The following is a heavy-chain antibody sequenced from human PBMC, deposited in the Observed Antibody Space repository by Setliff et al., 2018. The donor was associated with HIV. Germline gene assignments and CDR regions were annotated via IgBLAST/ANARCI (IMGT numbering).Heavy chain of an antibody. D-gene: IGHD3-10*01. Sequence: PSETLSLTCTVSGGSISSSDYYWSWIRQPPGKGLEWIGYIYYSGSTYYNPSLKSRVTISLDTSKSQFSLKLSSVTAADTAVYYCARDPKISMVRGVMIWGQGTLVTVSS. J-gene: IGHJ4*02. V-gene: IGHV4-30-4*08. CDR2: IYYSGST. CDR1: GGSISSSDYY. CDR3: ARDPKISMVRGVMI.